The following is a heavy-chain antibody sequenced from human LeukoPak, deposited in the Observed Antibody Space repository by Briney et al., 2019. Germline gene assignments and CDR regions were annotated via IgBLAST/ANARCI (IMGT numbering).Heavy chain of an antibody. D-gene: IGHD6-19*01. CDR3: AEGGWYGGGQDAFDF. J-gene: IGHJ3*01. CDR1: GFTFSSYA. Sequence: GTSLRLSCAASGFTFSSYAMHWVRRAPGKGLEGVAVISYDGGNKYYADSVKGRFTISRDNSMNTLYLQMNSLRAEDTAVYYCAEGGWYGGGQDAFDFWGQGTMVTVSS. CDR2: ISYDGGNK. V-gene: IGHV3-30-3*01.